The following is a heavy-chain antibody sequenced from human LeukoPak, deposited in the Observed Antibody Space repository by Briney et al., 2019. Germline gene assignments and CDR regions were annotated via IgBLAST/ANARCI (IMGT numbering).Heavy chain of an antibody. V-gene: IGHV4-61*01. CDR1: GGSVSSGSYY. Sequence: SETLSRTCTVSGGSVSSGSYYWSWIRQPPGKGLEWIGYIYYSGSTNYNPSLKSRVTISVDTSKNQFSLKLSSVTAADTAVYYCARRMTTVTTVFDYWGQGTLVTVSS. J-gene: IGHJ4*02. CDR3: ARRMTTVTTVFDY. D-gene: IGHD4-17*01. CDR2: IYYSGST.